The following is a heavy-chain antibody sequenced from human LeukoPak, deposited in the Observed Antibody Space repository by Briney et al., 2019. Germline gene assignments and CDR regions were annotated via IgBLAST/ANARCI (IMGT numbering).Heavy chain of an antibody. Sequence: GGSLRLSCAASGFTFSSYSMNWVRQAPGKGLEWVSSSSSSSSYIYYADSVKGRFTISRDNAKNSLYLQMNSLRAEDTAVYYCASAYDYGDYMYYFDYWGQGTLVTVSS. V-gene: IGHV3-21*01. CDR3: ASAYDYGDYMYYFDY. CDR2: SSSSSSYI. D-gene: IGHD4-17*01. J-gene: IGHJ4*02. CDR1: GFTFSSYS.